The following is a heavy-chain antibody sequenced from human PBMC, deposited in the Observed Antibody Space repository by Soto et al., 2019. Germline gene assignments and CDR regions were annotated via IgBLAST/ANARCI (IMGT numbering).Heavy chain of an antibody. CDR2: INAGNGNT. V-gene: IGHV1-3*01. CDR3: ARGITSAHPQYFQH. CDR1: GYTFTIDV. Sequence: ASVKVSCKASGYTFTIDVMHWVRQAPGQRLEWMGWINAGNGNTKYSQNFQGRVTITRDTSASTAYMEVSSLRSEDTAVYYCARGITSAHPQYFQHWGQGTLVTVSS. D-gene: IGHD3-10*01. J-gene: IGHJ1*01.